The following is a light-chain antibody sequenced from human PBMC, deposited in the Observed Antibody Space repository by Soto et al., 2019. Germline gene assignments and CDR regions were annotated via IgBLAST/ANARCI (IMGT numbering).Light chain of an antibody. V-gene: IGLV2-8*01. Sequence: QSALTQPPSAPGSPGQSVTISCTGTSSDVGGYNYVSWYQQHPGKAPKLIIYEVTKRPSGVPDRFSGSKSGNTASLTVSGLQAEDEADYYCSSHAGSVNVAFGGGTQLTVL. J-gene: IGLJ2*01. CDR2: EVT. CDR3: SSHAGSVNVA. CDR1: SSDVGGYNY.